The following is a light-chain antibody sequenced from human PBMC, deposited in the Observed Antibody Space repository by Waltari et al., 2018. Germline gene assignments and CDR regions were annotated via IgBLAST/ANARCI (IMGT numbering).Light chain of an antibody. CDR3: QHRTDWPGA. V-gene: IGKV3-11*01. CDR1: QSVSNY. Sequence: IVLTQSPATLSLSPGERVTLSCRASQSVSNYLAWYQQKSGQAPRLLIYDASKRPAGIPARFSGSGSGTDFTLTISSLEPEDFAVYFCQHRTDWPGAFGQGTRLEIK. J-gene: IGKJ5*01. CDR2: DAS.